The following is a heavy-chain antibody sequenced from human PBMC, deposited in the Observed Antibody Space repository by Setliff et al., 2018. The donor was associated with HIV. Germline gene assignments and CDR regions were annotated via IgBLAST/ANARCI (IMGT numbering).Heavy chain of an antibody. CDR3: ARGRLSWSPDF. CDR2: MNPNSGRA. CDR1: GGTFSIFS. V-gene: IGHV1-8*02. J-gene: IGHJ4*02. Sequence: ASVKVSCKTSGGTFSIFSINWVRQSPGQGLEWLGWMNPNSGRAGSAQMFQGRLTMTRDTSTSTAYMELSSLTSDDTAIYYCARGRLSWSPDFWGQGTLVTVSS.